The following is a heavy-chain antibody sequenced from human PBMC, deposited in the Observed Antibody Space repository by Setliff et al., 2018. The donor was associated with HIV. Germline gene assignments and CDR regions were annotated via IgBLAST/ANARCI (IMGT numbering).Heavy chain of an antibody. Sequence: GGSLRLSCTASGFTVGDYAMSWFRQAPGKGLEWIGLIRSKTYDGTTEYTASVKGRFTISRDDSKSIAYLQMNSLKTEDTAVYYCTRSGLCTNVVCYASIVGSNDYWGQGTQVTVSS. J-gene: IGHJ4*02. V-gene: IGHV3-49*01. D-gene: IGHD2-8*01. CDR2: IRSKTYDGTT. CDR1: GFTVGDYA. CDR3: TRSGLCTNVVCYASIVGSNDY.